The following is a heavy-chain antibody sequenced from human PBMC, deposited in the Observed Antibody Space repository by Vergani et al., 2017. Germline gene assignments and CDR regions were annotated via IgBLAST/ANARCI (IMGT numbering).Heavy chain of an antibody. CDR3: ARRPGWLRPGASYYFDY. J-gene: IGHJ4*02. D-gene: IGHD5-12*01. CDR2: INHSGST. CDR1: GGSFSGHY. Sequence: QVQLQQWGAGLLKPSETLSLTCAVYGGSFSGHYWSWIRQPPGKGLEWIGEINHSGSTNYNPSLKSRVTISVDTSKNQFSLKLSSVTAADTAVYYCARRPGWLRPGASYYFDYWGQGTLVTVSS. V-gene: IGHV4-34*01.